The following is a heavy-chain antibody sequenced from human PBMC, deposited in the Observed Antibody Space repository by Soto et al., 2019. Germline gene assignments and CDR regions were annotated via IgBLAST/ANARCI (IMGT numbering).Heavy chain of an antibody. J-gene: IGHJ6*02. CDR3: TAMDPRGMDV. V-gene: IGHV5-10-1*01. CDR1: GYGFTSYW. D-gene: IGHD5-18*01. CDR2: IDPSDSYT. Sequence: ESLKISCKGSGYGFTSYWISWVRQMPGKGLEWMGRIDPSDSYTNYSPSFQGHVTISADKSISTAYLQWSSLKASDTAMYYCTAMDPRGMDVWGQGTTVTVSS.